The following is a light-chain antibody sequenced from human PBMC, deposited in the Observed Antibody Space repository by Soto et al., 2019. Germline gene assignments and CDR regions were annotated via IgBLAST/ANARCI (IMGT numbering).Light chain of an antibody. V-gene: IGLV1-40*01. Sequence: QPVLTQPPSVSGAPGQRVTISCTGSSSNIGAGYDVHWYQQLPGTAPKLLIYGNSNRPSGVPDRFSGSESGTSASLAITGLQAEDEADYYCQSYDSSLSGLVFGGGTKLTVL. J-gene: IGLJ2*01. CDR3: QSYDSSLSGLV. CDR2: GNS. CDR1: SSNIGAGYD.